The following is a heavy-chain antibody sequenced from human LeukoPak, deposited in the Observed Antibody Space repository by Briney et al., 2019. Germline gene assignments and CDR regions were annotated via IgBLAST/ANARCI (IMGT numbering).Heavy chain of an antibody. CDR1: GLTFSTSG. J-gene: IGHJ4*02. D-gene: IGHD1-14*01. CDR2: IGPTGSDR. V-gene: IGHV3-21*06. CDR3: ATETNGRHYDY. Sequence: GGSLRLSCTASGLTFSTSGFNWVRQAPGKGLEWVASIGPTGSDRYHADSIKGRFTISRDNASNFLCLQMNSLRAEDTAVYYCATETNGRHYDYWGQGTLLTVSS.